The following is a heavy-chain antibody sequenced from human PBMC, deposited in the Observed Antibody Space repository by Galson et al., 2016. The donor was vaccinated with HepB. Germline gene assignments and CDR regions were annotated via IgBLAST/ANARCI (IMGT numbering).Heavy chain of an antibody. J-gene: IGHJ6*04. D-gene: IGHD3-9*01. CDR1: GFTFSSYW. Sequence: SLRLSCATSGFTFSSYWMTWVRQAPGKGLEYVSAISSNGGRTYYANSVKDRFTISRDNSKNTLYLQMGSLRAEDMAVYYCARDHPYYDILTGYFRHYGMDVWGKGTTVTVSS. V-gene: IGHV3-64*01. CDR3: ARDHPYYDILTGYFRHYGMDV. CDR2: ISSNGGRT.